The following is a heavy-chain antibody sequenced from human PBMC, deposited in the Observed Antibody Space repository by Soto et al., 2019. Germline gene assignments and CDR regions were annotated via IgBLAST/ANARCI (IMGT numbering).Heavy chain of an antibody. CDR1: GFSFSKYA. CDR2: ITGSGGTM. Sequence: DVQLLESGGGLVQPGGSLRLSCAASGFSFSKYAMIWVRQAPGQGQEWVSGITGSGGTMEYAASVKGRFTISRDNSKNTVDLQMNSLRAEDTAMYYCAKDVVPGDGLWLVADWVQGTLVTVS. J-gene: IGHJ4*02. CDR3: AKDVVPGDGLWLVAD. D-gene: IGHD2-21*02. V-gene: IGHV3-23*01.